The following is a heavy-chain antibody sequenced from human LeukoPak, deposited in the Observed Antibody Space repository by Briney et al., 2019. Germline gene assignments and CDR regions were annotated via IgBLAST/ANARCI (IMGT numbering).Heavy chain of an antibody. Sequence: GGSLRLSCTASGFTFSNYWMSWVRQVPGKGPEWVANIRQDGSEFYYVDSVKGRFTISRDNAKNSLYLQMNNLGAEDTAVYYCARVDNMIRGVIIGFFDYWGQGSLVTVSS. D-gene: IGHD3-10*01. V-gene: IGHV3-7*01. J-gene: IGHJ4*02. CDR2: IRQDGSEF. CDR3: ARVDNMIRGVIIGFFDY. CDR1: GFTFSNYW.